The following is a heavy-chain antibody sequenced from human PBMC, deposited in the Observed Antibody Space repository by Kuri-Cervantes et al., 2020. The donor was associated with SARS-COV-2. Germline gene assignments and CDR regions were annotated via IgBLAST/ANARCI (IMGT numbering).Heavy chain of an antibody. J-gene: IGHJ5*02. CDR3: AKDWQQLVRLNRFDP. D-gene: IGHD6-13*01. CDR1: GFTFSSYA. Sequence: LSLTCAASGFTFSSYAMSWVRQGPGKGLEWVSAISGSGDSTYYADSVKGRFTISRDNSKNTLYLQMNSLRAEDTAVYYCAKDWQQLVRLNRFDPWGQGTLVTVSS. V-gene: IGHV3-23*01. CDR2: ISGSGDST.